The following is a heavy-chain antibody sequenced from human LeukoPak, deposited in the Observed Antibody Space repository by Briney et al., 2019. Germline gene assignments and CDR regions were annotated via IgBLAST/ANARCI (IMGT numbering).Heavy chain of an antibody. CDR3: ARALADSSSWYYYYYYMDV. CDR1: GGTFSTYA. V-gene: IGHV1-69*06. CDR2: IIPIFGTA. Sequence: ASVKVSCKASGGTFSTYAISWGRQAPGQGLEWMGGIIPIFGTANYAQKFQGRVTITADKSTSTAYMELSSLRSEDTAVYYCARALADSSSWYYYYYYMDVRGKGTTVTVSS. D-gene: IGHD6-13*01. J-gene: IGHJ6*03.